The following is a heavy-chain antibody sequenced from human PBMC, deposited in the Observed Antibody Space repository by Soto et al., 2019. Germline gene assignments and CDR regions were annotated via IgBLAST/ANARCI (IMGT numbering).Heavy chain of an antibody. CDR2: INAGNGNT. J-gene: IGHJ4*02. V-gene: IGHV1-3*01. CDR3: ARGRTRIAVAGTHDY. CDR1: GYTFTSYA. Sequence: ASVKVSCKASGYTFTSYAMHWVRQAPGQRLEWMGWINAGNGNTKYSQKFQGRVTITRDTSASTAYMELSSLRSEDTAVYYCARGRTRIAVAGTHDYWGQGTLVTVSS. D-gene: IGHD6-19*01.